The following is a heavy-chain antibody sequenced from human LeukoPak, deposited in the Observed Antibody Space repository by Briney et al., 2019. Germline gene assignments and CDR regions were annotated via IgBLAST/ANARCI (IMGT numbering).Heavy chain of an antibody. CDR2: ISSSSSCI. Sequence: GGSLRLSCAASGFTFSSYSMNWVRQAPGKGLEWVSSISSSSSCIYYADSVKGRFTISRDNAKNSLYLQMNSLRAEDTAVYYCASGYGGYSYGSYYYYMDVWGKGTTVTVSS. CDR3: ASGYGGYSYGSYYYYMDV. CDR1: GFTFSSYS. D-gene: IGHD5-18*01. J-gene: IGHJ6*03. V-gene: IGHV3-21*01.